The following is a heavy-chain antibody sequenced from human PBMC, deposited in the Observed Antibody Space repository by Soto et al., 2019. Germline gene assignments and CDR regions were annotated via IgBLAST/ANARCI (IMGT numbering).Heavy chain of an antibody. CDR3: ARHHDS. CDR2: IYYSGST. CDR1: GGSISGYY. Sequence: SETLSLTCTVSGGSISGYYWSWLRQPPGKGLEWIGYIYYSGSTYYNPSLKSRVTTSVDTSKNQFSLKLSSVTAADTAVYYCARHHDSWGQGTLVTVSS. J-gene: IGHJ4*02. V-gene: IGHV4-59*08.